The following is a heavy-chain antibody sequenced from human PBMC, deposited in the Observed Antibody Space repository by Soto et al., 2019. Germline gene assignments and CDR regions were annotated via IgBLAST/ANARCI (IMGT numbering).Heavy chain of an antibody. CDR1: GFTFSSYS. D-gene: IGHD6-19*01. V-gene: IGHV3-48*01. J-gene: IGHJ4*02. CDR2: ISTSSSTI. CDR3: AREVVAVAGRIDY. Sequence: EVQLVESGGGLVQPGGSLRLSCAASGFTFSSYSMNWVRQAPGKGLEWVSYISTSSSTIYYADSVKGRFTISRDNAKNSLYLQMNSLRAEDTAVYYCAREVVAVAGRIDYWGQGTLVTVSS.